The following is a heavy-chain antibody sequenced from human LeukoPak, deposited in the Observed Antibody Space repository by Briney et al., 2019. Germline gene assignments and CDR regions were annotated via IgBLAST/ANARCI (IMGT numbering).Heavy chain of an antibody. CDR3: ARLLRVGYCSTTSCNWFDP. Sequence: PGGSLRLSCEASGLTFNKYWMTWVRQAPGKGLEWVANIKQDGSEKNYVDSVKGRFTISRDNAKNSLSLRMNSLSAEDTAVYYCARLLRVGYCSTTSCNWFDPWGQGTLVTVSS. D-gene: IGHD2-2*03. CDR1: GLTFNKYW. CDR2: IKQDGSEK. V-gene: IGHV3-7*01. J-gene: IGHJ5*02.